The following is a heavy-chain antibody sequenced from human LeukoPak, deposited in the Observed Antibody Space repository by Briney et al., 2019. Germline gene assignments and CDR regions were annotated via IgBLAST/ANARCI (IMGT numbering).Heavy chain of an antibody. CDR2: IKSKTDGETT. Sequence: GGSLRLSCVDAGFTFTNAWMSWVRQAAGKGLEWVGRIKSKTDGETTNYAEAVRGRFTISRDDSKSAVYLQMNSLKIEDTAVYYCTTDLGTYYHGSQRLIPIDYWGQGTLVTVSS. J-gene: IGHJ4*02. V-gene: IGHV3-15*01. CDR3: TTDLGTYYHGSQRLIPIDY. D-gene: IGHD3-10*01. CDR1: GFTFTNAW.